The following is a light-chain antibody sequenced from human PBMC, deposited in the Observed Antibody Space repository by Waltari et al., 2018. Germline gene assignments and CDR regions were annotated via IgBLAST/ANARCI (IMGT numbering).Light chain of an antibody. CDR3: AIWYTTAWV. J-gene: IGLJ3*02. CDR2: YKTDPDK. Sequence: QPVLTQSTSLSASPGASARFTCTLRSGINVGTYRIYWYQQKPGSPPRYLLRYKTDPDKRQGSGAPRRFSGSKDASTNAGLLIISGLQSEDEADYYCAIWYTTAWVFGGGTKLTVL. CDR1: SGINVGTYR. V-gene: IGLV5-39*01.